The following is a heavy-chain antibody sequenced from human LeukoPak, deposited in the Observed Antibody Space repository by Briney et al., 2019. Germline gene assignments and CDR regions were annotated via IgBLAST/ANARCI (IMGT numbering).Heavy chain of an antibody. Sequence: SQTLSLTCTVSGGSISSGDYYWSWIRQPPGKGLEWIGYIYYSGSTYYNPSPKSRVTISVDTSKNQFFLKLSSVTAADTAVYYCAREGEIAAAGTFRHWGQGTLVTVSS. J-gene: IGHJ4*02. CDR1: GGSISSGDYY. V-gene: IGHV4-30-4*08. D-gene: IGHD6-13*01. CDR3: AREGEIAAAGTFRH. CDR2: IYYSGST.